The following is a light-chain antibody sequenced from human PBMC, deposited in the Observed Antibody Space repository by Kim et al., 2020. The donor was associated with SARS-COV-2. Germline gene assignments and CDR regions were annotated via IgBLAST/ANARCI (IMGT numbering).Light chain of an antibody. Sequence: EIVLTQSPATLSLSPGQRATLSCRASQGVSIYLAWYQQKPGQAPRLLIYNASNRATGIPARFSGSGSGTDFTLTISSLEPEDFALYYCQQRDNWPYTFGQGTKLEI. J-gene: IGKJ2*01. CDR3: QQRDNWPYT. V-gene: IGKV3-11*01. CDR2: NAS. CDR1: QGVSIY.